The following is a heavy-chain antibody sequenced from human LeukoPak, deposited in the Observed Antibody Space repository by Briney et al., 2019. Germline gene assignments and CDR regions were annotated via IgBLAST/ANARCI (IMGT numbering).Heavy chain of an antibody. Sequence: GGSLRLSCAVSGFTFSNAWMSWVRQAPGKGLEWVSAISGSGGSTYYADSVKGRFTISRDNSKNTLYLQMNSLRAEDTAVYYCAKPMTYYDSSGYYPFDYWGQGTLVTVSS. CDR1: GFTFSNAW. J-gene: IGHJ4*02. CDR2: ISGSGGST. D-gene: IGHD3-22*01. CDR3: AKPMTYYDSSGYYPFDY. V-gene: IGHV3-23*01.